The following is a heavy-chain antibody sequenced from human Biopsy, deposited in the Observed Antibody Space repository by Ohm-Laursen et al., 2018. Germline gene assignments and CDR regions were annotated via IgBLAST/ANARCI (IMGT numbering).Heavy chain of an antibody. CDR1: GFTFSSHA. Sequence: SLRLSCTASGFTFSSHAMSRARQAPGKGLECVSVINGSGGSTYYADPVKGRFTISRDNSKNTLYLQMNSLRAEDTAMYYCARDLYDFCGGCPFDPWGQGTLVTVS. J-gene: IGHJ5*02. V-gene: IGHV3-23*01. D-gene: IGHD3-3*01. CDR2: INGSGGST. CDR3: ARDLYDFCGGCPFDP.